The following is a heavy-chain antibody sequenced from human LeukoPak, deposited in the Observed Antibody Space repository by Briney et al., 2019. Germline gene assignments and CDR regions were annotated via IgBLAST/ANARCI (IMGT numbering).Heavy chain of an antibody. CDR3: ARTGIAARHDGWFDP. CDR1: GGTFSSYA. V-gene: IGHV1-69*13. CDR2: IIPIFGTA. Sequence: ASVKVSCKASGGTFSSYAISWVRQAPGQGLEWMGGIIPIFGTANYAQKFQGRVTITADESTSTAYMELSSLRSEDTAVYYCARTGIAARHDGWFDPWGQGTLVTVSS. D-gene: IGHD6-6*01. J-gene: IGHJ5*02.